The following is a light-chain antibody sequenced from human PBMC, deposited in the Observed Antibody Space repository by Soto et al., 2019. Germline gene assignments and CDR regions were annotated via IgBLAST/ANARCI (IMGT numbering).Light chain of an antibody. Sequence: EIVLTQSPATLSLSPGERATLSCGASQSVSSSCLAWYQQKPGLAPRLLIYDASIRSTGIPDRFSGSGSGTDFTITISRLEPEDLAVYYGQQYGSSPPITFVQGTRLEIK. J-gene: IGKJ5*01. CDR2: DAS. V-gene: IGKV3D-20*01. CDR1: QSVSSSC. CDR3: QQYGSSPPIT.